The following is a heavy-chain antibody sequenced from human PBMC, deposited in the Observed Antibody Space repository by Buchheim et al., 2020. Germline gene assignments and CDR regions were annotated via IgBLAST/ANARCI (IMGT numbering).Heavy chain of an antibody. J-gene: IGHJ4*02. D-gene: IGHD6-6*01. V-gene: IGHV3-74*01. Sequence: EVQLVESGGGFVQPGGSLRLSCAASGFTFSNFWMHWVRQAPGKGLVWVSHVDTDGGTTNYADSVKGRFTISRDTAKNTLSLQMNSLRAEDTAVYYCARGIEYSRCPSNYWGRGTL. CDR2: VDTDGGTT. CDR3: ARGIEYSRCPSNY. CDR1: GFTFSNFW.